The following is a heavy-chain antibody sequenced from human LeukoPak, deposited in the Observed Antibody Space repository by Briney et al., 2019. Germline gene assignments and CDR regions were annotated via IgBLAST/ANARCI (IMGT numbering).Heavy chain of an antibody. D-gene: IGHD2-8*02. CDR1: GIPFRTTC. J-gene: IGHJ5*02. CDR3: VSCGTGTCSMWFDH. V-gene: IGHV3-7*01. CDR2: IKEDGSEK. Sequence: GGSLRLSCAAPGIPFRTTCTTWGRQAPGKGLEWVASIKEDGSEKSYVDSVKSRFTISRDNSKNSLYLQMNSLRAEDTAVYYCVSCGTGTCSMWFDHWGQGTLVTVSS.